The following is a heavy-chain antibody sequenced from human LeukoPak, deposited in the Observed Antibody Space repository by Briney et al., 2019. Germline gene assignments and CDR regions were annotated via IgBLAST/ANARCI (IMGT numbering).Heavy chain of an antibody. V-gene: IGHV3-33*01. D-gene: IGHD3-10*01. CDR3: ARDQLESSFWYFDL. J-gene: IGHJ2*01. CDR1: GFTFSSYG. CDR2: IWYDGSNK. Sequence: GGSLRLSCAASGFTFSSYGMHWVRQAPGKGLEWVAVIWYDGSNKYYADSVKGRFTISRDNSKNTLYLQMNSLRAEDTAEYYCARDQLESSFWYFDLWGRGTLVTVSS.